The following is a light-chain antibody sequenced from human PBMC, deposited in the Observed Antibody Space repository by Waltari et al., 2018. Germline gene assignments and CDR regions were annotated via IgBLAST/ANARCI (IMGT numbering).Light chain of an antibody. CDR1: TNDVGGYDL. V-gene: IGLV2-23*02. CDR3: SSYAGSSTFVV. J-gene: IGLJ2*01. Sequence: QSALTQPASVSGSPGQSITISCTGTTNDVGGYDLVSCYQQHPGKVPKLMFYEVSKRPSGVSGVSYRFSGSKSGNTASLTISGLQTEDEADYYCSSYAGSSTFVVFGGGTKLTVL. CDR2: EVS.